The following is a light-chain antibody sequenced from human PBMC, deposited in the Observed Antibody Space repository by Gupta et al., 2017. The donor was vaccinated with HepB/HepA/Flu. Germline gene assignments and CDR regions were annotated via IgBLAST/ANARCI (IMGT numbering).Light chain of an antibody. V-gene: IGLV3-19*01. J-gene: IGLJ3*02. CDR1: SLRIYY. Sequence: SSELTQDTAVSVALGQTVSISCQGDSLRIYYVRWYQQKPRQAPIRGVYGNNNRPSGITDRFSGYSLGNTASLTIYGAQAEDEADYYCTARDRSGHRGVFGGGTKLHVL. CDR2: GNN. CDR3: TARDRSGHRGV.